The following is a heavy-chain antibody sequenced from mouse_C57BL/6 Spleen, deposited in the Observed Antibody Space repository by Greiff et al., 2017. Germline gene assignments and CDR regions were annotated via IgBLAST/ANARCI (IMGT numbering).Heavy chain of an antibody. J-gene: IGHJ4*01. CDR2: ISGGGGNT. CDR3: TTKSRGSYYAMDY. Sequence: EVKLVESGGGLVKPGGSLKLSCAASGFTFSSYTMYWVRQTPGKSLEWVATISGGGGNTYYPDSVKGRFTISRDNAKNTLYLQMSRLRSEDTALYCCTTKSRGSYYAMDYWGQGTSVTVSS. CDR1: GFTFSSYT. V-gene: IGHV5-9*01.